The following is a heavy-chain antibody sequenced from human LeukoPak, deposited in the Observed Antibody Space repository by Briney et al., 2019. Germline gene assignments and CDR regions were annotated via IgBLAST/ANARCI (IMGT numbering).Heavy chain of an antibody. Sequence: SETLSLTCTVSGYSISSGYYWGWIRQPPGKGLEWIGSIYHSGSTYYNPSLKSRVTISVDTSENQFSLKLSSVTAADTAVYYCARASPRIPAATYYYYMDVWGKGTTVTVSS. CDR2: IYHSGST. J-gene: IGHJ6*03. CDR1: GYSISSGYY. CDR3: ARASPRIPAATYYYYMDV. V-gene: IGHV4-38-2*02. D-gene: IGHD2-2*01.